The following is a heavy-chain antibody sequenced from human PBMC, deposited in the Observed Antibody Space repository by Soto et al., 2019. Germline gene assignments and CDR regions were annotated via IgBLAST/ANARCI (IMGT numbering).Heavy chain of an antibody. V-gene: IGHV3-7*03. Sequence: PGGSLRLSCAASRFTFSGEWVSWVRQAPGKGLDWVAYISPDGSETDYADSVEGRFTVSRDNAKNSLFLEMNGLRVEDTAIYYCARGPNWGQGTPVTVSS. CDR2: ISPDGSET. CDR1: RFTFSGEW. CDR3: ARGPN. J-gene: IGHJ4*02.